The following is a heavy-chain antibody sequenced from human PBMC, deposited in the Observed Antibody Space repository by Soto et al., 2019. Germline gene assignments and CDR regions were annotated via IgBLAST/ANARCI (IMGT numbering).Heavy chain of an antibody. CDR3: TRQGGALDFDY. CDR1: GFTFSPAA. J-gene: IGHJ4*02. CDR2: VRNKANNYAT. D-gene: IGHD1-26*01. V-gene: IGHV3-73*01. Sequence: EVQLVDSGGGLVQPGGSLKLSCAASGFTFSPAAMHWVRQAAGKGLEWVGVVRNKANNYATSYAASVRGRFTVSRDDSKNPAYQQMNSRKTEDTATYSCTRQGGALDFDYWGQGTLVTVSS.